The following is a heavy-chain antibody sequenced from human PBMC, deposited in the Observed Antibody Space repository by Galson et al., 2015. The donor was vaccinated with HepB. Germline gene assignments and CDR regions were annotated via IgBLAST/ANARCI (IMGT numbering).Heavy chain of an antibody. D-gene: IGHD3-22*01. CDR2: INQDGSEK. J-gene: IGHJ4*02. CDR1: GFNFDNYW. CDR3: VREWTHGGGYYSID. Sequence: SLRLSCATSGFNFDNYWMGWVRQPPGKGLEWLANINQDGSEKYYEDSVKGRFTISRDNAKKSLDLQMNSLRAEDTAVYYCVREWTHGGGYYSIDWGQGTLVTVSA. V-gene: IGHV3-7*01.